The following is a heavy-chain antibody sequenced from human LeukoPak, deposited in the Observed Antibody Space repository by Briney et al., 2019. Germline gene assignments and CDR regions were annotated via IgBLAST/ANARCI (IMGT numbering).Heavy chain of an antibody. J-gene: IGHJ4*02. CDR2: TYYSGST. CDR3: ARHRKGTTVHDY. V-gene: IGHV4-39*01. Sequence: SETLSLTCTVSGGSISSSSYYWGWIRQPPGKGLEWIGSTYYSGSTYYNPSLKSRVTISVDTSKNQFSLKLSSVTAADTAVYYCARHRKGTTVHDYWGQGTLVTVSS. D-gene: IGHD4-17*01. CDR1: GGSISSSSYY.